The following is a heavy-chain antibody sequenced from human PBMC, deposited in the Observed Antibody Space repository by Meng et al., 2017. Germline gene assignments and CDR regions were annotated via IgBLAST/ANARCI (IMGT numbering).Heavy chain of an antibody. CDR1: GYTFTSYA. CDR2: INTNTGNP. CDR3: ARRYYYDSSGYYFYVFGY. Sequence: GHRVQAGSELYKPVAYVKVSCKASGYTFTSYAMNWVRQAPGQGREWIGWINTNTGNPTYAQGFTGRFVFSLDTSVSTAYLQISSLKAEDTAVYYCARRYYYDSSGYYFYVFGYWGQGTLVTVSS. V-gene: IGHV7-4-1*02. J-gene: IGHJ4*02. D-gene: IGHD3-22*01.